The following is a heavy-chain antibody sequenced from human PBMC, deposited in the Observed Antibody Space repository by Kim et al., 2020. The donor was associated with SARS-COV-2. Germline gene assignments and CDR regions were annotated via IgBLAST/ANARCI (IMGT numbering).Heavy chain of an antibody. CDR1: GFTFSSYA. V-gene: IGHV3-23*01. D-gene: IGHD2-2*01. CDR3: AKSTFDIVVVPAAPVLDY. Sequence: GGSLRLSCAASGFTFSSYAMSWVRQAPGKGLEWVSVISGSGDNTCYADSVKGRFTISRDNSKNTLYLQMNSLRAEDTAVYYCAKSTFDIVVVPAAPVLDYWGQGTLVTVSS. CDR2: ISGSGDNT. J-gene: IGHJ4*02.